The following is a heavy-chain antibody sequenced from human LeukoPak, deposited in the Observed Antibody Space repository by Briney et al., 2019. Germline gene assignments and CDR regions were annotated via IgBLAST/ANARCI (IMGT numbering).Heavy chain of an antibody. CDR3: ARHSVDTAMVGLDY. CDR1: GCGFTXXW. D-gene: IGHD5-18*01. V-gene: IGHV5-51*01. J-gene: IGHJ4*02. CDR2: IYPGDSDT. Sequence: LEISXQXXGCGFTXXWIGWGRQLPGKGVEWMGIIYPGDSDTRYSPSFQGQVTISADKSISTAYLQWSSLKASDTAMYYCARHSVDTAMVGLDYWGQGTLVTVSS.